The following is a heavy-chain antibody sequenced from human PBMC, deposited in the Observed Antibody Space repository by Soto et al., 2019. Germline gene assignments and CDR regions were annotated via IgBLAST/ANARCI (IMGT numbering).Heavy chain of an antibody. CDR3: AREGPRGYFGCEP. J-gene: IGHJ5*02. CDR1: GGLISGGGYF. V-gene: IGHV4-30-2*01. D-gene: IGHD3-16*01. Sequence: PSETLSLTCAVSGGLISGGGYFWTWIRQPPGKGLEWIGYMYHSGSPLYNPSLKSRATISIDLSKNQFSLNLASVTAADTAVYYGAREGPRGYFGCEPWGQGSLVTVYS. CDR2: MYHSGSP.